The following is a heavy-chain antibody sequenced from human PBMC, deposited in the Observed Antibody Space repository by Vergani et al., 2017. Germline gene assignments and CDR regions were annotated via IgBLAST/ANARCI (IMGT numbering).Heavy chain of an antibody. CDR1: GFTFSRFG. CDR3: ARDLGGSTFDY. V-gene: IGHV3-33*01. J-gene: IGHJ4*02. CDR2: IWSDGSKR. D-gene: IGHD3-16*01. Sequence: VQLVESGGAVVQPGRSLRLSCAASGFTFSRFGMHWVRQAPGKGLEWVAVIWSDGSKRYYADSVKGRFTISRDNSNNMLFLQMDSLRVEDTAVYYCARDLGGSTFDYWGQGILVTVSS.